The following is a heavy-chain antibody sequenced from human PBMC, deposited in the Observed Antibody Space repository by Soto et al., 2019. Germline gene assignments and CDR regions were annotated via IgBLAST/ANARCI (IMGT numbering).Heavy chain of an antibody. Sequence: EVQLLESGGGLAQPGGSLRLSCAASGFPFSTYEMNWVRQAPGKGLEWLSFISADSDAMYYEDSVKGRFTISSDNAKNSLYLEMNSLRADDTGVYSCPSMTWFRFESWGQGTLVTVSS. CDR1: GFPFSTYE. V-gene: IGHV3-48*03. CDR3: PSMTWFRFES. J-gene: IGHJ5*01. CDR2: ISADSDAM. D-gene: IGHD3-10*01.